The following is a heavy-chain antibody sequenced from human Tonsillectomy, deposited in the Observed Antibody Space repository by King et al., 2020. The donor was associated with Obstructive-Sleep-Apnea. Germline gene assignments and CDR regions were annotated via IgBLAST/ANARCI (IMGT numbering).Heavy chain of an antibody. CDR3: ARQDYRGGDWFDP. CDR2: IYYSGST. V-gene: IGHV4-59*08. D-gene: IGHD4-11*01. CDR1: GGSISSYY. Sequence: QLQESGPGLVKPSETLSLTCTVSGGSISSYYWSWIRQPPGKGLEWIGYIYYSGSTNYNPSLKSRVTISVDTSKNQFSLKLSSVTAADTAVYYCARQDYRGGDWFDPWGQGTLVTVSS. J-gene: IGHJ5*02.